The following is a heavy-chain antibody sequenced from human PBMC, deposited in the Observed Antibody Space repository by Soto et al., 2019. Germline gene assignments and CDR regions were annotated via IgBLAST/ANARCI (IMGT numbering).Heavy chain of an antibody. CDR2: INAGNGNT. J-gene: IGHJ4*02. Sequence: EASVKGSCKASGYTFTRYAMHWVRQAPGQRLEWMGWINAGNGNTKYSQKFQGRVTITRDTSASTAYMELSSLRSEDTAVYYCARDLGGWPDYWGQGTLVTVSS. CDR3: ARDLGGWPDY. V-gene: IGHV1-3*01. D-gene: IGHD2-15*01. CDR1: GYTFTRYA.